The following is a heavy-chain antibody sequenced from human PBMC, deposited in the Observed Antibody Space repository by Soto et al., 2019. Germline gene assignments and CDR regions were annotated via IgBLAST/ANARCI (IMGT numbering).Heavy chain of an antibody. V-gene: IGHV1-69*01. J-gene: IGHJ5*02. D-gene: IGHD1-26*01. CDR3: GSRASGSYSGYNWFDP. CDR2: IIPIFGTA. CDR1: GGTFSSYA. Sequence: QVQLVQSGAEVKKPGSSVKVSCKASGGTFSSYAISWVRQAPGQGLEWMGGIIPIFGTANYAQKFQGRVTITADESTSTAYMELSSLRSEDTAVYYCGSRASGSYSGYNWFDPWGQGTLVTVSS.